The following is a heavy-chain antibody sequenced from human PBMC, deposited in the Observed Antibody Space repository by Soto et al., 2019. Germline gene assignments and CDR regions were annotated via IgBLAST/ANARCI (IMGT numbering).Heavy chain of an antibody. CDR3: AREHCSGGSCYSGYNWFDP. J-gene: IGHJ5*02. CDR2: VSPYNGDT. Sequence: QVQLVQSGAEVKKPGASVKVSCKASGYTFTTYGINWVRQAPGQGLEWMGWVSPYNGDTTYAQKFQGRVTMTRDTSISTAYMELSRLRSDDTAVYYCAREHCSGGSCYSGYNWFDPWGQGTLVTVSS. V-gene: IGHV1-18*04. D-gene: IGHD2-15*01. CDR1: GYTFTTYG.